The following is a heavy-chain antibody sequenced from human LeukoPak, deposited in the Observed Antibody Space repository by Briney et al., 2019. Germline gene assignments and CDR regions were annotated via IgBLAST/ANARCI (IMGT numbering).Heavy chain of an antibody. CDR1: GFSFSSYA. V-gene: IGHV3-23*01. CDR2: LSDSGGDT. CDR3: AKEYGSGSYYNEMNQFDP. D-gene: IGHD3-10*01. J-gene: IGHJ5*02. Sequence: PGGSLRLSCAASGFSFSSYAMSWVRQAPGEGLEWVSGLSDSGGDTIYADSVKGRFTISRDNSKNTLYLQMNSLRAEDTAVYYCAKEYGSGSYYNEMNQFDPWGQGTLVAVSS.